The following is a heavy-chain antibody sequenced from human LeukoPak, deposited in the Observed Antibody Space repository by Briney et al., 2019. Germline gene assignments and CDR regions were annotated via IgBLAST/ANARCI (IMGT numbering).Heavy chain of an antibody. Sequence: PSETLSLTCTVSGSAISSYYWSWIRKPPGKGLEWIGYIYYSGSTNYNPSLKSRVTISVDTSKNQFSLKLSSVTAADTAVYYCARLTMVRGSYAFDIWGQGTMVTVSS. J-gene: IGHJ3*02. CDR2: IYYSGST. D-gene: IGHD3-10*01. CDR3: ARLTMVRGSYAFDI. V-gene: IGHV4-59*08. CDR1: GSAISSYY.